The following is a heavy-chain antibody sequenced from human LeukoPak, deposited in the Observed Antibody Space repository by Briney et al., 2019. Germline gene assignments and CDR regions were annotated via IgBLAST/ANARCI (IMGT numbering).Heavy chain of an antibody. V-gene: IGHV4-39*07. J-gene: IGHJ3*02. CDR3: ARVDTAMARGAFDI. D-gene: IGHD5-18*01. CDR1: GGSISSGGYF. CDR2: INHSGST. Sequence: SETLSLTCTVSGGSISSGGYFWSWIRQPPGKGLEWIGEINHSGSTNYNPSLKSRVTISLDTSKNQFSLKSSSVTAADTALYYCARVDTAMARGAFDIWGQGTMVTVSS.